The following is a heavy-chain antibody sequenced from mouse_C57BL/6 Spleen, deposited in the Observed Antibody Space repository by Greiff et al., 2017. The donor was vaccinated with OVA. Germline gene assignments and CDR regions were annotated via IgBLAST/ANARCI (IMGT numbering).Heavy chain of an antibody. Sequence: EVQLVESVAELVRPGASVKLSCTASGFNIKNTYMHWVKQRPEQGLEWIGRIDPANGNTKYAPKFQGKATITADTSSNTAYLQLSSLTSEDTAIYYCARGDYYGSSYGGYFDVWGTGTTVTVSS. V-gene: IGHV14-3*01. CDR2: IDPANGNT. D-gene: IGHD1-1*01. J-gene: IGHJ1*03. CDR3: ARGDYYGSSYGGYFDV. CDR1: GFNIKNTY.